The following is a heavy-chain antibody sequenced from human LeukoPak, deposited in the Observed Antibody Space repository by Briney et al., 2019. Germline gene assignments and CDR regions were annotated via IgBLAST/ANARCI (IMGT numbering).Heavy chain of an antibody. V-gene: IGHV4-34*01. D-gene: IGHD6-19*01. J-gene: IGHJ4*02. CDR1: GGSFSGYY. Sequence: SETLSLTCAAYGGSFSGYYWSWIRQPPGKGLEWIGEINHSGSTNYSPSLKSRVTISVDTSKNQFSLKLSSVTAADTAVYYCARADSQRSSGWYRRTDVGYYFDYWGQGTLVTVSS. CDR3: ARADSQRSSGWYRRTDVGYYFDY. CDR2: INHSGST.